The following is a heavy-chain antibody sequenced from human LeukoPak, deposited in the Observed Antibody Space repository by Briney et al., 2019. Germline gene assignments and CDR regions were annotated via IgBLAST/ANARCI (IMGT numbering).Heavy chain of an antibody. Sequence: PGGSLRLSCAVSGFTFSSYVIHWVRQAPGKGLEWVAVISYDGSNKYYADSVKGRFTISRDNSKNTLYLQMNSLRAEDTAVYYCVTYGGNSLEDYWGQGTLVTVSS. CDR1: GFTFSSYV. V-gene: IGHV3-30*04. D-gene: IGHD4-23*01. J-gene: IGHJ4*02. CDR2: ISYDGSNK. CDR3: VTYGGNSLEDY.